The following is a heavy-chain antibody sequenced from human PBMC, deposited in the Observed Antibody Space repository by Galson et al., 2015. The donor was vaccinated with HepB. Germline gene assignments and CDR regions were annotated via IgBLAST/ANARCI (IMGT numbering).Heavy chain of an antibody. J-gene: IGHJ1*01. CDR3: ARSVVTATRGAEYFQH. CDR1: GFTFSDYY. D-gene: IGHD2-21*02. V-gene: IGHV3-11*01. CDR2: ISSGGSTI. Sequence: SLRLSCAASGFTFSDYYMSWIRQAPGKGLEWVSYISSGGSTIYYADSVKGRFTISRDNAKNSLYLQMNSLRAEDTAVYYCARSVVTATRGAEYFQHWGQGTLVTVSS.